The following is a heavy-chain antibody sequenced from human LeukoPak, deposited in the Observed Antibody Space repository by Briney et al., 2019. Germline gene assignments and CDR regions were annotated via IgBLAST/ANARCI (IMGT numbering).Heavy chain of an antibody. D-gene: IGHD2-15*01. CDR2: XCHSGNT. CDR3: ARYCNAGACSMFKTFDV. J-gene: IGHJ3*01. Sequence: TXXLTCTVSXXXXXXXXYCXGXIRQXXXXXXXXXXXXCHSGNTYYNPSLKSRVTVSVDTSKSQLSLRLNSVTAADTSVYYCARYCNAGACSMFKTFDVWGQGTMVTVSS. V-gene: IGHV4-39*01. CDR1: XXXXXXXXYC.